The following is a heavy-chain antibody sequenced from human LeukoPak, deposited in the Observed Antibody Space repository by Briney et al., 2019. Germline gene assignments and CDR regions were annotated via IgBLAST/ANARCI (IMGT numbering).Heavy chain of an antibody. J-gene: IGHJ5*02. CDR3: ARDRSRSRFDP. Sequence: SETLSLTCTVSGGSISSYYWSWIRQPPGKGLEWIGYIYYSGSTNYNPSLKSRVTISVDTSKNQFSLKLSSVTAADTAVYYCARDRSRSRFDPWGQGTLVTVSP. CDR2: IYYSGST. D-gene: IGHD3-10*01. V-gene: IGHV4-59*01. CDR1: GGSISSYY.